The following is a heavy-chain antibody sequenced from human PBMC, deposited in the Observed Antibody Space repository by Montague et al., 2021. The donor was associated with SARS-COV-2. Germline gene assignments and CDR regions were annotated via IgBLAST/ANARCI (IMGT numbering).Heavy chain of an antibody. CDR1: GGSFSGYY. V-gene: IGHV4-34*01. D-gene: IGHD6-13*01. J-gene: IGHJ4*02. CDR2: INHSGST. CDR3: ARGHYSSSWYGIRYYFGY. Sequence: SETLSLTCAVYGGSFSGYYWSWIRQPPGKGLEWIGEINHSGSTNYNPSLKGRVTISVDTSKNQFSLKLSSVTAADTAVYYCARGHYSSSWYGIRYYFGYWGQGTLVTVSS.